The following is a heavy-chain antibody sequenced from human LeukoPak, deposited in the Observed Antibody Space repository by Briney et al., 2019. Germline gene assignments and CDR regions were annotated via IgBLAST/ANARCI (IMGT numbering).Heavy chain of an antibody. CDR3: ARGDYDSSGYHLFDY. Sequence: SETLSLTCTVSGGSISSYYWSWIRQPPGKGLEWIGYIYYSGSTNYNPSLKSRVTISVDTSKNQFSLKLSSVTAADTAMYYCARGDYDSSGYHLFDYWGQGTLVTVSS. D-gene: IGHD3-22*01. CDR2: IYYSGST. CDR1: GGSISSYY. J-gene: IGHJ4*02. V-gene: IGHV4-59*01.